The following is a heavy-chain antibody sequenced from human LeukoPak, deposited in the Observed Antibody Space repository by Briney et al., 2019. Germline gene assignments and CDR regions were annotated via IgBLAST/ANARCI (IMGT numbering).Heavy chain of an antibody. J-gene: IGHJ4*02. CDR2: ISSSSSTI. D-gene: IGHD5-18*01. Sequence: GGSLRLSCAASGFTFSGYSMNWVRQAPGKGLEWVSYISSSSSTIYYADSVKGRFTISRDNAKNSLYLQMNSLRAEDTAVYYCARDWAKGYSYVNFDYWGQGTPVTVSS. V-gene: IGHV3-48*01. CDR3: ARDWAKGYSYVNFDY. CDR1: GFTFSGYS.